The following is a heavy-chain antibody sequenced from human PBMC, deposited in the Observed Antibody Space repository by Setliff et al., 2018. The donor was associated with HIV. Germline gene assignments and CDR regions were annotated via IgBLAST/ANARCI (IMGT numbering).Heavy chain of an antibody. CDR3: AKDPRAAVATICDY. J-gene: IGHJ4*02. V-gene: IGHV3-30*07. Sequence: PGGSLRLSCAASGFIFSSYAMHWVRQAPGKGLEWVAIIWFDGNKKYYADSVKGRFTISRDNSKNTLYLQMNSLRAEDTAVYYCAKDPRAAVATICDYWGQGTLVTVSS. CDR2: IWFDGNKK. CDR1: GFIFSSYA. D-gene: IGHD5-12*01.